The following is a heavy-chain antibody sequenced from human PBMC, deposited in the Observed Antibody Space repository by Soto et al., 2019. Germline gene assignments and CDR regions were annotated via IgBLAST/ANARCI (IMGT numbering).Heavy chain of an antibody. Sequence: GGSLRLSCAASGFTFSSYAMRWVRQAPGKGLEWVSAVSISGDSTYYADSVKGRFTISRDNSKNTQFLQMNSLRPEDTAVYFCAGLNGYRFGYGDYWGQGTLVTVSS. CDR3: AGLNGYRFGYGDY. CDR1: GFTFSSYA. D-gene: IGHD5-18*01. J-gene: IGHJ4*02. V-gene: IGHV3-23*01. CDR2: VSISGDST.